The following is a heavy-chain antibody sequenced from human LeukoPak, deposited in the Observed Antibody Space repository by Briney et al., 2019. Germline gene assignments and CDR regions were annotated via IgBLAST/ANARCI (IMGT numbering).Heavy chain of an antibody. CDR3: AKDYGSGSYGVY. V-gene: IGHV4-39*07. CDR2: IYYSGST. CDR1: GGSISSSSYY. D-gene: IGHD3-10*01. J-gene: IGHJ4*02. Sequence: ASETLSLTCTVSGGSISSSSYYWGWIRQPPGKGLEWIGSIYYSGSTYYNPSLKSRVTISVDTSKNQFSLKLGSVTAADTAVYYCAKDYGSGSYGVYWGQGTLVTVSS.